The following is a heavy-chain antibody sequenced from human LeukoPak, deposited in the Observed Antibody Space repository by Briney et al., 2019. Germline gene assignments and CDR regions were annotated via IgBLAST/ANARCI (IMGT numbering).Heavy chain of an antibody. CDR3: ARGEGSSWLFWFDP. J-gene: IGHJ5*02. V-gene: IGHV1-8*03. CDR1: GYTFTSYD. Sequence: ASVKVSCKASGYTFTSYDINWVRQATGQGLEWVGWMNPNSGNTGYAQRFQGRVTITRNTSISTAYMELSSLRSEDTAVYYCARGEGSSWLFWFDPWGQGTLVTVSS. D-gene: IGHD6-13*01. CDR2: MNPNSGNT.